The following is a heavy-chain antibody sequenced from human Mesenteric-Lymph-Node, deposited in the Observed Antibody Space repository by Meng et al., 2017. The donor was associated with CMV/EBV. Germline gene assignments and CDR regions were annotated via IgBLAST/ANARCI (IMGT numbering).Heavy chain of an antibody. Sequence: GESLKISCTASGFSDTVNGNYMSWVRQAPGKGLEWVSTIHAGGLTYSADSVKGRFTISRDNSRTTLYLQMNSLRAEDTAVYYCAKGPGGRALPATAPPLEYWGQGTLVTVSS. V-gene: IGHV3-66*02. CDR2: IHAGGLT. CDR3: AKGPGGRALPATAPPLEY. CDR1: GFSDTVNGNY. D-gene: IGHD2-2*01. J-gene: IGHJ4*02.